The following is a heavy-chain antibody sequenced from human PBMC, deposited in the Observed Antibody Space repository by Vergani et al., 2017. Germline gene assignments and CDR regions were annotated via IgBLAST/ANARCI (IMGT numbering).Heavy chain of an antibody. CDR1: GLTFTSSW. CDR3: TSRDNNRWN. J-gene: IGHJ4*02. CDR2: IKEDGSEK. Sequence: EEKLVESGGGLVQPGGSLTLSCSASGLTFTSSWMSWVRQAPGKGLEWVASIKEDGSEKYYLDSVKGRFTISIDNAKNSLYLEMNSLRVEDTAVYYCTSRDNNRWNWGQGTLVTVSS. D-gene: IGHD2/OR15-2a*01. V-gene: IGHV3-7*01.